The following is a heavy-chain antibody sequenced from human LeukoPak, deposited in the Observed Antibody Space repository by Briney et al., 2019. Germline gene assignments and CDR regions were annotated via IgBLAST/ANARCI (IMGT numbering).Heavy chain of an antibody. Sequence: SVQFSCQASGGTFSSYAISWVRQAPGQGREWMGRIIPILGIANYAQKFQGRVTITADKSTSTAYMELSSLRSEDTAVYYCARDFFSWYYGMDVWGQGTTVTVSS. CDR1: GGTFSSYA. D-gene: IGHD2-15*01. J-gene: IGHJ6*02. V-gene: IGHV1-69*04. CDR3: ARDFFSWYYGMDV. CDR2: IIPILGIA.